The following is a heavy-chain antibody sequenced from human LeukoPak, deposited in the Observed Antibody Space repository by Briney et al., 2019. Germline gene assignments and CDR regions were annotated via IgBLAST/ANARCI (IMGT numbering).Heavy chain of an antibody. CDR1: GFTFNTYT. V-gene: IGHV3-21*01. Sequence: GGSLRLSCAASGFTFNTYTMNWVRQAPGKGLEWVSSITASSTAIYSADSVKGRFTISRDNAKNFLYLQMNSLRAEDTAVYYCARTYYDILTGYNLYFDYWGQGILVTVSS. J-gene: IGHJ4*02. CDR2: ITASSTAI. CDR3: ARTYYDILTGYNLYFDY. D-gene: IGHD3-9*01.